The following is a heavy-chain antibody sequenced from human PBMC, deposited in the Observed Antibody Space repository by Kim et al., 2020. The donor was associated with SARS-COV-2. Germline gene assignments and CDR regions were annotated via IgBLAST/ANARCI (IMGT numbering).Heavy chain of an antibody. V-gene: IGHV4-59*13. Sequence: SETLSLTCTVSGGSISPYYWSWIRQSPGKGLEWIGYIYYSGSTNYTPSLKSRLTISVDTPPTQCSLKLSSVTAADTAVYYCAREGIMRTYNWFDPWGQGTLVPVSS. J-gene: IGHJ5*02. CDR3: AREGIMRTYNWFDP. CDR1: GGSISPYY. D-gene: IGHD1-20*01. CDR2: IYYSGST.